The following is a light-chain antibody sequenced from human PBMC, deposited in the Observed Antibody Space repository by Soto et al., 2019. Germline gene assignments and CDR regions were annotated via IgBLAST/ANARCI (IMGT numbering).Light chain of an antibody. CDR1: ERVSSS. CDR2: GTS. J-gene: IGKJ1*01. CDR3: QQYDNWPWT. V-gene: IGKV3-15*01. Sequence: PGESATLSCRASERVSSSLAWYQQKSGQAPRLIIYGTSRRATGVPVRFSGSGSGTDFTLTISSLQSEDFGVYFCQQYDNWPWTFGQGTKVDIK.